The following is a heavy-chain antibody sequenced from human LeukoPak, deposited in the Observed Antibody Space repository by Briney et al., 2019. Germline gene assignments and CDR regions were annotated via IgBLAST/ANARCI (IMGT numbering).Heavy chain of an antibody. V-gene: IGHV3-23*01. J-gene: IGHJ4*02. Sequence: GGTLRLSCAASGFTFTKYAMSWVRQAAGKGLEWVSAIGGSGTKTFYADSVKGRFTISRDNSKNTLYLQMNSLRAEDTAVYYCAKESSWRRHFDYWGQGTLVTVSS. CDR2: IGGSGTKT. CDR1: GFTFTKYA. CDR3: AKESSWRRHFDY. D-gene: IGHD6-13*01.